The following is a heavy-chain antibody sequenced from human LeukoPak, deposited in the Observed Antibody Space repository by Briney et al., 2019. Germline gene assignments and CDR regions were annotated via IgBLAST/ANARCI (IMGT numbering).Heavy chain of an antibody. Sequence: GGSLRLSCAASGFTFSSYWMSWVRQAPGKGLEWVANIKQGGSEKYYVDSVKGRFTISRDNAKNSLYLQMNSLRAEDTAVYYCARDPLTMVRGVPDYWGQGTLVTVSS. D-gene: IGHD3-10*01. V-gene: IGHV3-7*03. CDR1: GFTFSSYW. J-gene: IGHJ4*02. CDR2: IKQGGSEK. CDR3: ARDPLTMVRGVPDY.